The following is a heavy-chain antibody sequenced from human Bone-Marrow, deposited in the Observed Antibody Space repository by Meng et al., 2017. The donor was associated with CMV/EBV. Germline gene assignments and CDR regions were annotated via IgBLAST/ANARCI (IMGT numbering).Heavy chain of an antibody. CDR3: ARDASFTRTGWFDP. J-gene: IGHJ5*02. CDR2: IVVGSGNT. V-gene: IGHV1-58*01. CDR1: GFTFTSSA. D-gene: IGHD1-14*01. Sequence: SVKVSCKASGFTFTSSAVQWVRQARGQRLEWIGWIVVGSGNTNYAQKLQERVTITRDMATSTAYMELSSLRSEDTAVYYCARDASFTRTGWFDPWGHGTLVTVSS.